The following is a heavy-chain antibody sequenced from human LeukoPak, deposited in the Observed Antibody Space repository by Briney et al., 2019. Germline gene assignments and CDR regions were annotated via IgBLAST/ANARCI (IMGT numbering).Heavy chain of an antibody. CDR3: ARDDGRVITDSYFDY. CDR2: VSYDGSIK. V-gene: IGHV3-30-3*01. Sequence: GSLRLSCAASGFTFSRYPMHWVRQAPGKGLEWVAVVSYDGSIKSYADSVKGRFTISRDNSKNTLPLQMDNLRPEDTAVYYCARDDGRVITDSYFDYWGQGTLVSVSS. CDR1: GFTFSRYP. J-gene: IGHJ4*02. D-gene: IGHD1-14*01.